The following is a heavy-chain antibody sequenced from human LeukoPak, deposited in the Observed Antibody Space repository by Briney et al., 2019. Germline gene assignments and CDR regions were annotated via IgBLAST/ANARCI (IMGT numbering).Heavy chain of an antibody. Sequence: GGSLRLSCAASGFTFSSYAMSWVRQAPGKGLEWVSAISGSGGSTYYADSVKGRFTISRDNSKNTLYLQVNSLRAEDTAVYYCAKVPHEIAVAGYFQHWGQGTLVTVSS. CDR3: AKVPHEIAVAGYFQH. V-gene: IGHV3-23*01. D-gene: IGHD6-19*01. J-gene: IGHJ1*01. CDR2: ISGSGGST. CDR1: GFTFSSYA.